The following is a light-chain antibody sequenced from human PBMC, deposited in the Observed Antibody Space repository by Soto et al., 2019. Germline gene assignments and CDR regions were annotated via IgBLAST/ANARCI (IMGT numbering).Light chain of an antibody. CDR2: AAS. Sequence: DIQLTQSPSFLSASVGDRVTITCRASQGISSYLAWYQQRPGKAPKLLIYAASTLQSGVPSRFSGSGSGTDFTLTISSRQPEDFAAYCCQQINSYPFTFGPGTKVDIK. CDR1: QGISSY. CDR3: QQINSYPFT. V-gene: IGKV1-9*01. J-gene: IGKJ3*01.